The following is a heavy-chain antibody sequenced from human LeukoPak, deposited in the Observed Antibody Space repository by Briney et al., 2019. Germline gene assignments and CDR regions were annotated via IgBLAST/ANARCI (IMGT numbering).Heavy chain of an antibody. CDR2: INAGYGNT. J-gene: IGHJ4*02. Sequence: ASVKVSCKASGYTFTNYVMHWVRQAPGQGLEWMGWINAGYGNTKYSQKFQGRVTISRDTSASTAYMELSSLRSEDTAVYYCVSDRGGRSYSSGLYYFDYWGQGTLVTVSS. V-gene: IGHV1-3*01. CDR1: GYTFTNYV. D-gene: IGHD6-19*01. CDR3: VSDRGGRSYSSGLYYFDY.